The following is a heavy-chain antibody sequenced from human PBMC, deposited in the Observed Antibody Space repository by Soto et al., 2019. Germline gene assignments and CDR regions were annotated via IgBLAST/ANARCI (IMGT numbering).Heavy chain of an antibody. J-gene: IGHJ6*02. CDR3: ARDSSYCGGDCSDYYYYGMDV. CDR1: GGSISSGGYY. D-gene: IGHD2-21*02. V-gene: IGHV4-31*03. Sequence: SETLSLTCTVSGGSISSGGYYWSWIRQHPGKGLEWIGYIYYSGSTYYNPSLKSRVTISVDTSKNQFSLKLSSVTAADTAVYYCARDSSYCGGDCSDYYYYGMDVWGQGTTVTVSS. CDR2: IYYSGST.